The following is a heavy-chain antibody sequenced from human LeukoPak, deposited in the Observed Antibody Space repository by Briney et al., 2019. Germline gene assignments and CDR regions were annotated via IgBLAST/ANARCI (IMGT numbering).Heavy chain of an antibody. V-gene: IGHV1-2*02. CDR2: INPNSGGT. D-gene: IGHD2-2*01. CDR3: ARGPPDIVVVPAAETDFDY. Sequence: ASVKVSCKAFGYTFTGYYMHWVRQAPGQGLEWMGWINPNSGGTNYAQKFQGRVTMTRDTSISTAYMELSRLRSDDTAVYYCARGPPDIVVVPAAETDFDYWGQGTLVTVSS. J-gene: IGHJ4*02. CDR1: GYTFTGYY.